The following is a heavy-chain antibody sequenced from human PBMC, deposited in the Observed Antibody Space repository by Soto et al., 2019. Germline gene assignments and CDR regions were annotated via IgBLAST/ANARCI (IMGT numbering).Heavy chain of an antibody. J-gene: IGHJ4*02. D-gene: IGHD2-15*01. CDR1: GYTFTSYY. Sequence: ASVKVSCKASGYTFTSYYINWVRLATGQGLEWMGWMNPNSGNTAYAQKFQGRVTMTRNTSISTAYMELSSLRSEDTAVYYCARVYCSGGSCYSIDYWGQGTLVTVSS. CDR2: MNPNSGNT. CDR3: ARVYCSGGSCYSIDY. V-gene: IGHV1-8*01.